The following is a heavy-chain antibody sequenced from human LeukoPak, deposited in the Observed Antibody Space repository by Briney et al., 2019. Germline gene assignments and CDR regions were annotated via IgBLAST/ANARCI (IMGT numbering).Heavy chain of an antibody. J-gene: IGHJ6*02. V-gene: IGHV4-31*03. CDR1: GGSISSGGYY. CDR2: IYYSGST. Sequence: KPSQTLSLTCTVSGGSISSGGYYWSWIRQHPGKGLEWIGYIYYSGSTYYNPSLKSRVTISVDTSKNQFSLKLSSVTAADTAVYYCARVMVLGFGEFSNVYYGMDVWGQGTTVTVSS. D-gene: IGHD3-10*01. CDR3: ARVMVLGFGEFSNVYYGMDV.